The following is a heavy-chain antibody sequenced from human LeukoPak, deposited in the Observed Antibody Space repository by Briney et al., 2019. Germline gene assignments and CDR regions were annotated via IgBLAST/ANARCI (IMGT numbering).Heavy chain of an antibody. D-gene: IGHD5-24*01. Sequence: GGSLRLSCAASSFTFSSYEMNWVRQAPGKGLEWVSYISSSGTTVYYADSVKGRFTISGDNARKSLYLQVNSLRAEDAAIYYCVGQIWLWPWGQGTLLTVST. J-gene: IGHJ5*02. CDR2: ISSSGTTV. V-gene: IGHV3-48*03. CDR1: SFTFSSYE. CDR3: VGQIWLWP.